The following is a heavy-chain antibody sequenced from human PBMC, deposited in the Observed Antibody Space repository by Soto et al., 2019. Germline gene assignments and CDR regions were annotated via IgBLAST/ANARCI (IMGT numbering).Heavy chain of an antibody. J-gene: IGHJ5*02. Sequence: ASVKVSCKASGYTFTSYGISWVRQAPGQGLEWMGWISAYNGNTNYAQKLQGRVTMTTDTSTSTAYMELRSLRSDDTAVYYCARLPNSATGYSSGWYWFDPWGQGTLVTVSS. D-gene: IGHD6-19*01. CDR1: GYTFTSYG. V-gene: IGHV1-18*01. CDR3: ARLPNSATGYSSGWYWFDP. CDR2: ISAYNGNT.